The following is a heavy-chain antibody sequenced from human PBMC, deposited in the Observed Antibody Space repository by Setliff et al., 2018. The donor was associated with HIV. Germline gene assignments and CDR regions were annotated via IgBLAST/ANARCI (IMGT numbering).Heavy chain of an antibody. CDR1: GGSISDDKW. CDR2: IYHTGRT. D-gene: IGHD3-16*01. CDR3: TRAPGGGKDYFAY. J-gene: IGHJ4*02. V-gene: IGHV4-4*02. Sequence: PSETLSLTCAVSGGSISDDKWWDWVRQPPGKGLEWIGEIYHTGRTSYDSSLKSRVTMSVDKTKNEFSLKMTSVTAADTAVYYCTRAPGGGKDYFAYWGRGILVTVSS.